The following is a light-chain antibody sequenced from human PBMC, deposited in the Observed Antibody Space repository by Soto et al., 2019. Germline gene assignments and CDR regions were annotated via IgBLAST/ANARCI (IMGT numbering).Light chain of an antibody. CDR1: NSNIGAGYD. Sequence: QSVLTQPPSVSGAPGQRVTISCTGSNSNIGAGYDVHWYQLLPGTAPKLLIYGNSNRPSGVPDRFSGSKSGTSASLAITGLHAEYEADYYCKSYDTSLSALYVFGTGTKLTV. CDR2: GNS. V-gene: IGLV1-40*01. CDR3: KSYDTSLSALYV. J-gene: IGLJ1*01.